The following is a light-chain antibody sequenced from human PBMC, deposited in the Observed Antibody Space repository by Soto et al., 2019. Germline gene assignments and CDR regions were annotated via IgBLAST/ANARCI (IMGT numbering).Light chain of an antibody. V-gene: IGKV1-12*01. CDR1: QGISSW. J-gene: IGKJ1*01. CDR3: LQHNSYPWT. Sequence: IRLAPSASCACAYVGSRITINCGASQGISSWLSWYQQKPGKALKLLIYGASGLQSGVPSRFSGSGSVTDFTLTISSLQPQDFATYYCLQHNSYPWTFGQGTKVDIK. CDR2: GAS.